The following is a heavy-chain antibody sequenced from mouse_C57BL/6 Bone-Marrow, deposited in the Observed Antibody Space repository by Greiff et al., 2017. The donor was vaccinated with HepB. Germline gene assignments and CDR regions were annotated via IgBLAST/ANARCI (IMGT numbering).Heavy chain of an antibody. Sequence: EVKLMESGGGLVQPGGSMKLSCAASGFTFSDAWMDWVRQSPEKGLEWVAEIRNKANNHATYYAESVKGRFTISRDDSKSSVYLQMNSLRAEDTGIYYCTGYSNYDYAMDYWGQGTSVTVSS. CDR2: IRNKANNHAT. V-gene: IGHV6-6*01. J-gene: IGHJ4*01. D-gene: IGHD2-5*01. CDR1: GFTFSDAW. CDR3: TGYSNYDYAMDY.